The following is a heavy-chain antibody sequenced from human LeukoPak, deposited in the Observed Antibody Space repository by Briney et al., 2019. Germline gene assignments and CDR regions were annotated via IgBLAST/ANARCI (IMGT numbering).Heavy chain of an antibody. CDR1: GFTFSTYG. Sequence: GGSLRLSCAASGFTFSTYGMHWVRQAPGKGLKWVSFIRYDGSQKFYADSVKGRFTISRDNSKNSLYLQMNSLRTEDTALYYCAKKGEAAALDYWGQGTLVTVSS. D-gene: IGHD2-15*01. CDR3: AKKGEAAALDY. J-gene: IGHJ4*02. V-gene: IGHV3-30*02. CDR2: IRYDGSQK.